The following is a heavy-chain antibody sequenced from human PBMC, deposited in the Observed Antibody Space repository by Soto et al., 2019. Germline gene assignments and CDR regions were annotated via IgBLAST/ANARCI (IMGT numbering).Heavy chain of an antibody. CDR3: ARDSTMSGMDV. CDR1: GFTFSSYA. J-gene: IGHJ6*02. CDR2: MSYDGSNK. Sequence: GGSLRLSCAASGFTFSSYAMHWVRQAPGTGLERVAVMSYDGSNKYYADSVKGRFTISRDNSKNTLYLQMNSLRAEDTAVYYCARDSTMSGMDVWGPGTTVTVSS. D-gene: IGHD3-10*02. V-gene: IGHV3-30-3*01.